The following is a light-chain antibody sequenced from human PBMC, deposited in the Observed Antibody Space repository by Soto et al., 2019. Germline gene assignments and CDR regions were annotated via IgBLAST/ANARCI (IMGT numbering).Light chain of an antibody. V-gene: IGLV2-14*01. CDR2: EVS. CDR3: RSYTSSSTVV. J-gene: IGLJ2*01. Sequence: QSALTQPASASGSPGQSITISCTGTSSDVGGYNYVSWYQQHPGKAPKLMIYEVSYWPSGVSNRFSGSKSGNTASLTISGLQAEDEADYYCRSYTSSSTVVFGGGTKVTVL. CDR1: SSDVGGYNY.